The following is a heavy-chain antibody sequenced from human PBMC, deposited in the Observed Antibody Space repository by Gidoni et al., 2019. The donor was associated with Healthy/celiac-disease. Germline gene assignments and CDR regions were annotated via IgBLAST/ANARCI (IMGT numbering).Heavy chain of an antibody. J-gene: IGHJ6*02. V-gene: IGHV3-21*01. CDR3: AREVGPYYGMDV. Sequence: EVQLVESGGGLVKPGGSLRLSCAASGFTFSSYSMNWVRQAPGKGLEWVSSISSSSSYIYYADSVKGRFTTSRDNAKNSLYLQMNSLRAEDTAVYYCAREVGPYYGMDVWGQGTTVTVSS. CDR1: GFTFSSYS. CDR2: ISSSSSYI.